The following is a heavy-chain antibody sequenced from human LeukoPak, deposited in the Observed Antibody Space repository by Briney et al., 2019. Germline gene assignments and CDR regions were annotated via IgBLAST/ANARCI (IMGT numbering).Heavy chain of an antibody. CDR3: GSQYYGDWFDP. CDR1: GYSFSNYW. J-gene: IGHJ5*02. V-gene: IGHV5-51*01. CDR2: IYPGDSES. Sequence: GESLKISCKASGYSFSNYWIGWVRQMPGKGLEWMGIIYPGDSESRYSPSFQGQVTISVDKSISTAYLQWSSLKASDTAMYHCGSQYYGDWFDPWGQGTLVIVSS. D-gene: IGHD3-16*01.